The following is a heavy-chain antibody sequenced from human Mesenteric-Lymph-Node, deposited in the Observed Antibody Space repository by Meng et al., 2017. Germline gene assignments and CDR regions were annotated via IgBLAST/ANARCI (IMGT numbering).Heavy chain of an antibody. V-gene: IGHV3-11*01. J-gene: IGHJ5*02. CDR2: INIGGSTI. CDR3: ARDRIAARMSWFDP. D-gene: IGHD6-6*01. Sequence: INIGGSTIYYADSVKGRFTISRDNAKNSLYLQMNSLRAEDTAVYYCARDRIAARMSWFDPWGQGTLVTVSS.